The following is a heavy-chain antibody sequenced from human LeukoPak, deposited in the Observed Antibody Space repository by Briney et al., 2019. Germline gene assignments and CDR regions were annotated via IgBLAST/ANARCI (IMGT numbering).Heavy chain of an antibody. CDR2: IHKSGSP. CDR3: ARLSTGPYGLGAFDI. V-gene: IGHV4-59*08. CDR1: GGSISSYH. J-gene: IGHJ3*02. D-gene: IGHD1-1*01. Sequence: SETLSLTCTVSGGSISSYHWSWIRQPPPQGLALTGNIHKSGSPNYNPSLKSRVTMSVDTSKNQFSLRLNSVTAADTAVYYCARLSTGPYGLGAFDIWGQGTMVTVSS.